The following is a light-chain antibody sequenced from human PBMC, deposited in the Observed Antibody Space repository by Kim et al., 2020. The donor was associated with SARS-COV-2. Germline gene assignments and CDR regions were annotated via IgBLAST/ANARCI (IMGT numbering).Light chain of an antibody. J-gene: IGKJ4*01. V-gene: IGKV1-33*01. CDR1: EYISFY. CDR2: DAS. Sequence: DIQMTQSPSSLSASVGDRVTITCQASEYISFYLNWYQQKPGKAPKALIFDASNLETGVPSRFSGSGSGTDFTFTINNLQPEDIASYFCQQYYNLPLTFGGGTKLEI. CDR3: QQYYNLPLT.